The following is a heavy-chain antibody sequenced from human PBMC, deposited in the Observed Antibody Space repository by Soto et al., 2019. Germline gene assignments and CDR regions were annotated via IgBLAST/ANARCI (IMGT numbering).Heavy chain of an antibody. Sequence: QVQLEESGGGMVQPGRSLRLSCEASGFTFNTYSMHWVRQPPGKGLEWLAAIWYDGTQKYYADSVKGRFIISRDNSKKTLYLEMNSLRAEATAVYYCARAGGTTVTGLWHFDSWGQGTLVTVSS. D-gene: IGHD4-17*01. CDR1: GFTFNTYS. CDR2: IWYDGTQK. CDR3: ARAGGTTVTGLWHFDS. J-gene: IGHJ4*02. V-gene: IGHV3-33*01.